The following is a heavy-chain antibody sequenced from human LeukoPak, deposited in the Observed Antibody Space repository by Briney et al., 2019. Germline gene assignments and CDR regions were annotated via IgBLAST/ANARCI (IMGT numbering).Heavy chain of an antibody. CDR3: AREGSYTGSDTHDH. V-gene: IGHV5-51*01. J-gene: IGHJ4*02. Sequence: GESLKISCKASGFSFTSYYIGWVRQMPGKGLEWMGIIYPGDSNARYGPSFQGQVTMSVDKSISTAYLQWSGLRASDTAMYYCAREGSYTGSDTHDHWGQGTLVTVSS. D-gene: IGHD3-10*01. CDR2: IYPGDSNA. CDR1: GFSFTSYY.